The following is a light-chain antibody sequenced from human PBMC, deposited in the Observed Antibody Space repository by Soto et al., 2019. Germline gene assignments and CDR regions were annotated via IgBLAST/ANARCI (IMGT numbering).Light chain of an antibody. J-gene: IGKJ4*01. Sequence: DVQLTQSPSSLSASVGDRVTITCQASQDITTYLYWYQQKPGKAPKLLISDASSLAPGVPSRFSGSGSGTDFSFTISSRQPEDSGIYYCQQYYDLPPLTFGGGSTVE. V-gene: IGKV1-33*01. CDR2: DAS. CDR3: QQYYDLPPLT. CDR1: QDITTY.